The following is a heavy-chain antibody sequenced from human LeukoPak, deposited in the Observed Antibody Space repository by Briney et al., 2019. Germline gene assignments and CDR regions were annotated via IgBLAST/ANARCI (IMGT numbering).Heavy chain of an antibody. CDR2: IYYSGST. Sequence: SETLSLTCTVSGGSISSYYWSWIRQPPGKGLEWIGSIYYSGSTYYNPSLKSRVTISVDTSKNQFSLKLSSVTAADTAVYYCATEPRPLYYYDSSGETFFDYWGQGTLVTVSS. D-gene: IGHD3-22*01. J-gene: IGHJ4*02. CDR3: ATEPRPLYYYDSSGETFFDY. V-gene: IGHV4-59*05. CDR1: GGSISSYY.